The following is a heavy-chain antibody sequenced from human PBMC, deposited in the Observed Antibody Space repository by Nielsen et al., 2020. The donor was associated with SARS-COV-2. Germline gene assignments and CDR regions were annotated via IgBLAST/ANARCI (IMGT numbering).Heavy chain of an antibody. D-gene: IGHD3-10*01. CDR1: GFTFDDYA. CDR2: ISWNSGSI. V-gene: IGHV3-9*01. J-gene: IGHJ4*02. CDR3: ASASYYGSGSY. Sequence: GGSLRLSCAASGFTFDDYAMHWVRQAPGKGLEWVSGISWNSGSIGYADSVKGRFTISRDNAKNSLYLQMNSLRAEDTAVYYCASASYYGSGSYWGQGTLVTVSS.